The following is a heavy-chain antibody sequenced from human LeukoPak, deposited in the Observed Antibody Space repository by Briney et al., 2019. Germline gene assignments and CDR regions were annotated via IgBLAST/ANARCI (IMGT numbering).Heavy chain of an antibody. CDR2: INHSGST. J-gene: IGHJ5*02. CDR3: ARLVLWFGESPNWFDP. CDR1: GGSFSGYY. Sequence: SETLSLTCAVYGGSFSGYYWSWIRQPPGKGLEWIGEINHSGSTNYNPSLKSRVTISVDTSKNQFPLKLSSVTAADTAVYYCARLVLWFGESPNWFDPWGQGTLVTVSS. V-gene: IGHV4-34*01. D-gene: IGHD3-10*01.